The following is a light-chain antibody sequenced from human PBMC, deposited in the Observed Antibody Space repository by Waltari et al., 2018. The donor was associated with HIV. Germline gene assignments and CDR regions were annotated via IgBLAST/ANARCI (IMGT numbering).Light chain of an antibody. Sequence: QSALTQPASVSGSPGQSITISCTGTSSDVGGYNYVSWYQQHPGKAPKLMIYEVGNRPSVVSNRFSGSKSGNTASLTISGLQAEDEADYYCSSYTNSSTRVFVGGTNLTVL. CDR1: SSDVGGYNY. J-gene: IGLJ3*02. V-gene: IGLV2-14*01. CDR3: SSYTNSSTRV. CDR2: EVG.